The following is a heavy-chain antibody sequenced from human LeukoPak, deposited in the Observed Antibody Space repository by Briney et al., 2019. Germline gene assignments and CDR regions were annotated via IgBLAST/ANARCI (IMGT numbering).Heavy chain of an antibody. Sequence: SATLSLACALDARSVTGYYSSWIRQPPRKGRGCSVEINHSGSTNYNPPLKTRVTISVDTSKNQFSLKLSSVTAADTAVYYCASRRQYSSSWYWMSWGQGTLVTVSS. CDR3: ASRRQYSSSWYWMS. V-gene: IGHV4-34*01. D-gene: IGHD6-13*01. CDR2: INHSGST. J-gene: IGHJ4*02. CDR1: ARSVTGYY.